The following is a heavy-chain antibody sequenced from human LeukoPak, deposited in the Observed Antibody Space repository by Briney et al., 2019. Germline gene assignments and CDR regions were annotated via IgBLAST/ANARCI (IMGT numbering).Heavy chain of an antibody. Sequence: GGSLRLSRAASGFTFSDYTMNWVRQAPGKGLEWLSYITRSSSPIYYADSVKGRFTASRDNAKNSLYLQMNSLRAEDTAIYYCARDNAGYDYWGQGTLVTVSS. J-gene: IGHJ4*02. V-gene: IGHV3-48*01. CDR2: ITRSSSPI. CDR1: GFTFSDYT. CDR3: ARDNAGYDY. D-gene: IGHD5-12*01.